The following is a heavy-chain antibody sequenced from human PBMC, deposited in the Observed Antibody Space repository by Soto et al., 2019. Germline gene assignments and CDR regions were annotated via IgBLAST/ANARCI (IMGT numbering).Heavy chain of an antibody. Sequence: SETLSLTCTVSGGSLSSYYWTWNRQPPGKGLEWIGYVYSTGATNYNPSLRSRVTMSIDASKNQFSLKVRSVTAADTAVYFCARAHTGGWYVTDHWGQGTLVTV. D-gene: IGHD6-19*01. J-gene: IGHJ4*02. CDR2: VYSTGAT. CDR3: ARAHTGGWYVTDH. V-gene: IGHV4-59*01. CDR1: GGSLSSYY.